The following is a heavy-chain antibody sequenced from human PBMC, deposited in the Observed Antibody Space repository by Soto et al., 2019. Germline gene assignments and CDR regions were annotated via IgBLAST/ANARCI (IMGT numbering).Heavy chain of an antibody. CDR3: ARADYYDSSGPLGFQH. D-gene: IGHD3-22*01. V-gene: IGHV4-30-4*01. Sequence: TSETLSLTCTVSGGSISSYYWSWIRQPPGKGLEWIGYIYYSGSTYYNPSLKSRVTISVDTSKNQFSLKLSSVTAADTAVYYCARADYYDSSGPLGFQHWGQGTLVTVSS. CDR2: IYYSGST. J-gene: IGHJ1*01. CDR1: GGSISSYY.